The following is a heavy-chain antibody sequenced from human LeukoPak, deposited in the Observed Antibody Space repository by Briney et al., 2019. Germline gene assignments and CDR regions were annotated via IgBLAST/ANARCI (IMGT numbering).Heavy chain of an antibody. J-gene: IGHJ4*02. CDR1: GGSINNVF. V-gene: IGHV4-59*01. Sequence: PSETLSLTCTVSGGSINNVFWTWIRQPPGKGLEWIGYFSYSGGTTYNPSLKSRVTISIDTSKNQFSLNLNSVTAADTAVYYCAREGPLGKYYDYWGPGTLVTVSS. CDR3: AREGPLGKYYDY. D-gene: IGHD3-16*01. CDR2: FSYSGGT.